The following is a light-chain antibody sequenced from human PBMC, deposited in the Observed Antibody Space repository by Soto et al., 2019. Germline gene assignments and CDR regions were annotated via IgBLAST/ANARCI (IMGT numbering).Light chain of an antibody. J-gene: IGKJ1*01. CDR3: QQRSNWPT. V-gene: IGKV3-11*01. CDR2: DAS. Sequence: EIVLTQSPATLSLSPGERSTLSCRASQSVSSYLAWYQPKPGQAPRLLIYDASNRATGIPARFSGSGSGTDFTLTISSLEPEDFAVYYCQQRSNWPTFGQGTKVDIK. CDR1: QSVSSY.